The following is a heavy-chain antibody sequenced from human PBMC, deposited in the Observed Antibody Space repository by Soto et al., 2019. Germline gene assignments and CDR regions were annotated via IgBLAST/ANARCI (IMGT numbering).Heavy chain of an antibody. V-gene: IGHV1-69*13. CDR2: IIPIFGTA. D-gene: IGHD2-2*01. CDR1: GGTFSSYA. J-gene: IGHJ4*02. Sequence: SVKVSCKASGGTFSSYAISWVRQAPGQGLEWMGGIIPIFGTAIYAQKFQGRVTITEDASTDTAYMELSSLRSEDTAVYYCATDPLPAAFNFDYWGQGTLVTVSS. CDR3: ATDPLPAAFNFDY.